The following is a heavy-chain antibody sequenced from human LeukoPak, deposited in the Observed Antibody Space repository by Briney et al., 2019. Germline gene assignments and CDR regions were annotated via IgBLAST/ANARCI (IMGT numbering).Heavy chain of an antibody. CDR1: GGSISSYY. CDR2: IYYSGST. J-gene: IGHJ4*02. CDR3: ARDPSYDSSGYLDY. V-gene: IGHV4-59*01. D-gene: IGHD3-22*01. Sequence: SETLSLTCTVSGGSISSYYWSWIRQPPGKGREWIGYIYYSGSTNYNPSLKSRVTISVDTSKNQFSLKLNSVTAADTAVYYCARDPSYDSSGYLDYWGQGTLVTVSS.